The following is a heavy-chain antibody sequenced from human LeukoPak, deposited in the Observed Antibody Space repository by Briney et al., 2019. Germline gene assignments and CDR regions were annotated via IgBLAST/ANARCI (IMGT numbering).Heavy chain of an antibody. CDR3: TRVGYIDEGIDY. Sequence: GGSLRLSCVASGFPFSSYWMTWVRQAPGKGLEWVANIKQDGSKKSYVDSVKGRFAISRDNAKNSLYLQMNSLRAEDTAIYYCTRVGYIDEGIDYWGQGTLVTVSS. CDR1: GFPFSSYW. V-gene: IGHV3-7*04. D-gene: IGHD5-24*01. J-gene: IGHJ4*02. CDR2: IKQDGSKK.